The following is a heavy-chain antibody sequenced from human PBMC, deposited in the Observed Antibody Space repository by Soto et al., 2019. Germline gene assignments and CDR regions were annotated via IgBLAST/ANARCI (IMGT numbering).Heavy chain of an antibody. V-gene: IGHV3-11*06. CDR3: ARGKKSRYLFDY. CDR2: ISSSSSYT. Sequence: PGGSLRLSCAASGFSFSDYYMSWIRQAPGKGLEWVSYISSSSSYTNYADSVKGRFTISRDNAKNSLYLQMNSLRAEDTAVYYCARGKKSRYLFDYWGQGTLVTVSS. CDR1: GFSFSDYY. J-gene: IGHJ4*02. D-gene: IGHD3-16*02.